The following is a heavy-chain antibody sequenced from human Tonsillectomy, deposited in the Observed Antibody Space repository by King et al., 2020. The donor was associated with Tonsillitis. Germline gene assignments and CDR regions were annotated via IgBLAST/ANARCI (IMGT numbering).Heavy chain of an antibody. CDR1: GGSFSAGYY. J-gene: IGHJ4*02. CDR3: AGDFDSSGYPLFDY. CDR2: INHSGST. D-gene: IGHD3-22*01. V-gene: IGHV4-34*01. Sequence: VQLQQWGAGLLKPSETLSLTCAVYGGSFSAGYYWSWIRQPPGKGLEWIGEINHSGSTNYNPSLKSRVTISVDTSKNQFSLKLSSVTAADTAVYYCAGDFDSSGYPLFDYWVQGTLVTVSS.